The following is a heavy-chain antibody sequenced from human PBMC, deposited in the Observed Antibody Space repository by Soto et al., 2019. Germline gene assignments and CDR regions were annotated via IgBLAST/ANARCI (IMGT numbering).Heavy chain of an antibody. CDR3: AKDRGDLVVVAATVDY. D-gene: IGHD2-15*01. CDR1: GFTFSSYG. Sequence: QVQLVESGGGVVQPGRSLRLSCAASGFTFSSYGMHWVRQAPGKGLEWVAVISYDGSNKYYADSVKGRFTISRDNSKNTLYLQMNSLRAEDTAVYYCAKDRGDLVVVAATVDYWGQGTLVTVSS. CDR2: ISYDGSNK. J-gene: IGHJ4*02. V-gene: IGHV3-30*18.